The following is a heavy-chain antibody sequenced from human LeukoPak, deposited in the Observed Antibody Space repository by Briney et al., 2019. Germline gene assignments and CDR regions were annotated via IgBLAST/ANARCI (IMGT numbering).Heavy chain of an antibody. CDR1: DGSISTYY. Sequence: KPSETLSLTCTVSDGSISTYYWSWMRQPPGKGLEWIGDIYYTGSTNYNPSLKSRVTISVDTSKNQFSLKLSSVTAADTAVYYCARGWGYKDYWGQGTLVTVSS. J-gene: IGHJ4*02. V-gene: IGHV4-59*01. D-gene: IGHD3-10*01. CDR2: IYYTGST. CDR3: ARGWGYKDY.